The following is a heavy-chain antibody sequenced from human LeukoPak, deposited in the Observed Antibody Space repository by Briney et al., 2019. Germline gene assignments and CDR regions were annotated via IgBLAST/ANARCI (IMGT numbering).Heavy chain of an antibody. V-gene: IGHV1-46*01. J-gene: IGHJ4*02. CDR1: GYTFTSYY. CDR2: INPSGGST. Sequence: ASVKVSCKASGYTFTSYYMHWVRQPPGQGLGGMGIINPSGGSTTYAQKFQGRVTMTSDTSTSTVYMELSSLRAEDTAVYSCATAARRGIFDYWGQGTLVTVSS. CDR3: ATAARRGIFDY.